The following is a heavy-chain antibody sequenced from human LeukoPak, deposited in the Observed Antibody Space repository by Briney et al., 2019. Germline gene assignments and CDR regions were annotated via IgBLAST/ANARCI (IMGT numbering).Heavy chain of an antibody. CDR2: ISSSSSYI. CDR1: GFTFSSYS. J-gene: IGHJ4*02. V-gene: IGHV3-21*01. CDR3: ARSVEGHFDY. D-gene: IGHD1-1*01. Sequence: KTGGSLRLSCAASGFTFSSYSMNWVRQAPGKGLEWVSSISSSSSYIYYADSVKGRFTISRDNAKNSLYLQMNSLTADDTAVYYCARSVEGHFDYWGQGTLVIVSS.